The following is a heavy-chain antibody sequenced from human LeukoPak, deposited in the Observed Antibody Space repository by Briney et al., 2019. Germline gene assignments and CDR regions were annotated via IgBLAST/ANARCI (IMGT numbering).Heavy chain of an antibody. CDR2: INTNTGNP. J-gene: IGHJ4*02. Sequence: ASVKVSCKASGYTFTNYTINWVRQAPGQGLEWMGWINTNTGNPTYAQGFTGRFVFSLDTSVSTAYLQISSLKAEDTAVYYCARPSDYGDYTSDWDYWGQGTLVTVSS. CDR1: GYTFTNYT. CDR3: ARPSDYGDYTSDWDY. D-gene: IGHD4-17*01. V-gene: IGHV7-4-1*02.